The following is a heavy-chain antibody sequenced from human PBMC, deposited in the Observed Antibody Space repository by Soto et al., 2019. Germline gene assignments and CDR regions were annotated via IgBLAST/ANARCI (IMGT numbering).Heavy chain of an antibody. D-gene: IGHD4-4*01. Sequence: QITLKESGPTLVKPTQTLTLTCTFSGFSLSSSGVGVAWIRQPPGKALEWLALIYWDADKRYIPCLKNRLTITTDTSKNPVVLTVTDMDPVDTATYFCAVHGTVAYSDYFDYWGQGTLVTVCS. CDR1: GFSLSSSGVG. J-gene: IGHJ4*02. V-gene: IGHV2-5*02. CDR3: AVHGTVAYSDYFDY. CDR2: IYWDADK.